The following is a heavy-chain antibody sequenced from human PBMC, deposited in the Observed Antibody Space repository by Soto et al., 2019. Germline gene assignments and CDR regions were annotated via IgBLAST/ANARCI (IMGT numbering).Heavy chain of an antibody. CDR1: GFSISSSSYY. J-gene: IGHJ6*02. Sequence: PSETLSLTCTFSGFSISSSSYYWGWIRQPPGKGLEWIGSIYYSGSTHYNPSLKSRVTISVDTSKNQFSLKLSSVTAADTAVYYCVSYGDYNYYYYGMDVWGQGTTVTVSS. CDR2: IYYSGST. D-gene: IGHD4-17*01. V-gene: IGHV4-39*01. CDR3: VSYGDYNYYYYGMDV.